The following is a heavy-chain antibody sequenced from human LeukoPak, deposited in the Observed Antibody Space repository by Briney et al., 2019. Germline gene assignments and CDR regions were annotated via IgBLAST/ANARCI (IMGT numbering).Heavy chain of an antibody. D-gene: IGHD3-9*01. CDR2: INPNSGGT. J-gene: IGHJ3*02. V-gene: IGHV1-2*02. CDR3: ARDPTPIYDILTGHDAFDI. Sequence: GASVKVSCKASGGTFSSYAISWVRQAPGQGLEWMGWINPNSGGTNYAQKFQGRVTMTRDTSTSTVYMELSSLRSEDTAVYYCARDPTPIYDILTGHDAFDIWGQGTMVTVSS. CDR1: GGTFSSYA.